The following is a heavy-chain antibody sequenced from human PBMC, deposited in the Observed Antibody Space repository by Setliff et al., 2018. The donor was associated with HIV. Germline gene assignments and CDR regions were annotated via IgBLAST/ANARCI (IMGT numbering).Heavy chain of an antibody. CDR3: ARDRLAVAGTLGY. J-gene: IGHJ4*02. CDR1: GYTFTTYY. CDR2: LNPSEGTT. Sequence: ASVKVSCKASGYTFTTYYIHWVRQAPGQGLEWMGILNPSEGTTSFAQKFQGRVTMTTDTSTSTAYMELRSLRSDDTAVYYCARDRLAVAGTLGYWGQGTLVTVSS. D-gene: IGHD6-19*01. V-gene: IGHV1-46*01.